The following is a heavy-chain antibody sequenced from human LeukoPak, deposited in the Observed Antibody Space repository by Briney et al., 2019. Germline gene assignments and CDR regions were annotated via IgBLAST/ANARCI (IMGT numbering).Heavy chain of an antibody. CDR2: IIPIFGTA. CDR3: ATDYYDSSGYDDAFDI. Sequence: ASVKVSCKASGGTFSSYAISWVRQAPGQGLEWMGGIIPIFGTANYAQKFQGRVTITADESTSTAYMELSSLRSDDTAVYYCATDYYDSSGYDDAFDIWGQGTMVTVSS. V-gene: IGHV1-69*13. D-gene: IGHD3-22*01. CDR1: GGTFSSYA. J-gene: IGHJ3*02.